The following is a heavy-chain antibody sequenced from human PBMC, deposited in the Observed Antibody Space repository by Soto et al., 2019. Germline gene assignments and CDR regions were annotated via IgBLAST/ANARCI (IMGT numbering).Heavy chain of an antibody. Sequence: GASVKVSCKASGYTFTSYGISWVRQAPGQGLEWMGWISAFNNNTRYAQNLQARVTMTTDTSTSTAYMELRSLGSDDTAVYYCARDWYCSGGSCSDAFDIWGQGTMVTVSS. J-gene: IGHJ3*02. V-gene: IGHV1-18*01. CDR3: ARDWYCSGGSCSDAFDI. CDR1: GYTFTSYG. CDR2: ISAFNNNT. D-gene: IGHD2-15*01.